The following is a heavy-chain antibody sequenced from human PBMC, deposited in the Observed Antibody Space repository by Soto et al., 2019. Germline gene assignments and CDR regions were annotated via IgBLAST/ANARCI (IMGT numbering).Heavy chain of an antibody. Sequence: GGSLRLSCAASGFTFSRYGMHWVRQAPGKELEWVAVIWTDGSYEYYADSVMGRFTISRDNSKNTLYLQMNSLRAEDTAVYYCARAGHDSSGYYYGGLDYWGPGTLVTVSS. D-gene: IGHD3-22*01. CDR2: IWTDGSYE. J-gene: IGHJ4*02. CDR3: ARAGHDSSGYYYGGLDY. CDR1: GFTFSRYG. V-gene: IGHV3-33*01.